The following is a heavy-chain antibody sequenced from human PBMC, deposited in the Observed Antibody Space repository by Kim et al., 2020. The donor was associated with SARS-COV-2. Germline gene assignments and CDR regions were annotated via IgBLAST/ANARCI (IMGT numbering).Heavy chain of an antibody. CDR1: GFTFGDYA. J-gene: IGHJ4*02. D-gene: IGHD6-19*01. V-gene: IGHV3-49*04. CDR3: TRDSSGWSDY. Sequence: GGSLRLFCTASGFTFGDYAMSWVRQAPGKGLEWVGFIRSKAYGGTTEYAASVKGRFTISRDDSKSIAYLQMNSLKTEDTAVYYCTRDSSGWSDYWGQGTL. CDR2: IRSKAYGGTT.